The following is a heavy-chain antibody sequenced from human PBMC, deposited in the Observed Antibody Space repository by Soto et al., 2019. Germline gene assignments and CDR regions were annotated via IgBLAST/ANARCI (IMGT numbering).Heavy chain of an antibody. V-gene: IGHV1-18*01. CDR3: AIEDTQRYCSGGSCLN. Sequence: QVQLVQSGAEVKKPGASVKVSCKASGYTFTSYGISWVRQAPGQGLEWMGWISAYNGNTNYAQKIQGRVTMTTDTSTRTAYMELRSLRSDDTAVYYCAIEDTQRYCSGGSCLNWGQGTLVTVSS. CDR2: ISAYNGNT. J-gene: IGHJ4*02. CDR1: GYTFTSYG. D-gene: IGHD2-15*01.